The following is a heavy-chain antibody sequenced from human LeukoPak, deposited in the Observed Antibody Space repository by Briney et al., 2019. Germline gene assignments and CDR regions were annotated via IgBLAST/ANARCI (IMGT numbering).Heavy chain of an antibody. CDR1: GFTFSSYA. V-gene: IGHV3-23*01. Sequence: GGSLRLSCAASGFTFSSYAMSWVRQAPGKGLEWDSGISGSGGSTYYADSVKGRFTISRDTSKNTLYLQMNSLRVEDTAVYYCAKSRARRDGSSGSMDYWGQGTLVTVSS. CDR3: AKSRARRDGSSGSMDY. J-gene: IGHJ4*02. D-gene: IGHD3-22*01. CDR2: ISGSGGST.